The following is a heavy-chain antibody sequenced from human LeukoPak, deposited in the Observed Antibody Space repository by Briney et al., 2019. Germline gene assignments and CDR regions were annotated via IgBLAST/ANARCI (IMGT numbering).Heavy chain of an antibody. V-gene: IGHV3-30*01. Sequence: GGSLRLSCAASGFTFSSYAMHWVRQAPGKGLEWVAVISYDGSNKYYADSVKGRFTISRDNSKNTLYLQMNSLRAEDTAVYYCARSGYYYDSSGFPSYWGQGTLVTVPS. J-gene: IGHJ4*02. CDR3: ARSGYYYDSSGFPSY. CDR1: GFTFSSYA. CDR2: ISYDGSNK. D-gene: IGHD3-22*01.